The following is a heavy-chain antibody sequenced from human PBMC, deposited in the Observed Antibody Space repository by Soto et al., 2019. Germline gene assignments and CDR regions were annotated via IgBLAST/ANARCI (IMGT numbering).Heavy chain of an antibody. J-gene: IGHJ4*02. Sequence: AGSLRLSCAASGFPFSSYSMNWVRQAPGKGPEWVSLISVTGDTYYADSVKGRFTISRDNSKNTLFLQMSSLRAEDTAVYYCAKSLNTATSFDYWGQGTLVTVSS. V-gene: IGHV3-23*01. CDR2: ISVTGDT. CDR3: AKSLNTATSFDY. CDR1: GFPFSSYS.